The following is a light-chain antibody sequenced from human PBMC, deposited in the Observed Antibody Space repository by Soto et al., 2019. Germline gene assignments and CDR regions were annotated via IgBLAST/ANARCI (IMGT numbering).Light chain of an antibody. CDR3: AAWDDNLSGLL. CDR2: SNT. V-gene: IGLV1-47*02. CDR1: ISNIGRNF. J-gene: IGLJ3*02. Sequence: QSVLTQPPSASGTPGQRVSISCSGNISNIGRNFVYWYQQLPGTAPKTLILSNTLRPSGVPDRFSGSKSGSSASLAISGLRSEDEADYYCAAWDDNLSGLLFGGGTNLTVL.